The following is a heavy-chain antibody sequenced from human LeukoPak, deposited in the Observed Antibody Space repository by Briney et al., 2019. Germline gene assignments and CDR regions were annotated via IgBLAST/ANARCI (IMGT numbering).Heavy chain of an antibody. Sequence: SETLSLTCTVSGGSISSYYWSWIRQPPGKGLEWIGYIYYSGSTNYNPSLKSRVTISVDTSKNQFSLKLSSETAADTAVYYCARDPDDAFDIWGQGTMVTVSS. CDR1: GGSISSYY. J-gene: IGHJ3*02. V-gene: IGHV4-59*01. CDR3: ARDPDDAFDI. CDR2: IYYSGST.